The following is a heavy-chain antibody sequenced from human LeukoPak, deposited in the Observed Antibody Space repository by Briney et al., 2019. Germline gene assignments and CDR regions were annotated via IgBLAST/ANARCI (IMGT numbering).Heavy chain of an antibody. V-gene: IGHV3-11*01. D-gene: IGHD4-17*01. CDR1: GFTFSDYY. CDR2: ISSSGSTI. CDR3: ARGGRYGDYREYYYGMDV. J-gene: IGHJ6*02. Sequence: GGSLRLSCAASGFTFSDYYMSWIRQAPGKGLEWVSYISSSGSTIYYADSVKGRFTISRDNAKNSLYLQMNSLRAEDTAVYYCARGGRYGDYREYYYGMDVWGQGTTVTVSS.